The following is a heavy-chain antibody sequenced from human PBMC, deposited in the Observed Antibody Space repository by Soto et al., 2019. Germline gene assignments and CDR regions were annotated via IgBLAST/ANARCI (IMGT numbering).Heavy chain of an antibody. D-gene: IGHD6-13*01. Sequence: PGGSLRLSCAASGFTFSDYYMSWIRQAPGKGLEWVSYISSSSSYTNYADSVKGRFTISRDNAKNSLYLQMNSLRAEDTAVYYCARDQFFELAAAGTSEFDSWGQGTLVTVSS. CDR2: ISSSSSYT. J-gene: IGHJ4*02. V-gene: IGHV3-11*06. CDR3: ARDQFFELAAAGTSEFDS. CDR1: GFTFSDYY.